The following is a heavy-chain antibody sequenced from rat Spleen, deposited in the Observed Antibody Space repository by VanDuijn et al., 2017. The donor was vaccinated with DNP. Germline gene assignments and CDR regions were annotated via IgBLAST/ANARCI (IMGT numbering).Heavy chain of an antibody. CDR1: GFTFSNYY. V-gene: IGHV5-7*01. J-gene: IGHJ2*01. CDR2: ISYDGSST. Sequence: EVQLVESGGGPVQPGRSLKLSCAASGFTFSNYYMAWVRQAPTKGLEWVATISYDGSSTYYRDSVKGRFIISRNNAKSTLYLQMDSLRSDDTATYYCAGRPPPTRGPFDYWGQGIMVTVSS. D-gene: IGHD1-4*01. CDR3: AGRPPPTRGPFDY.